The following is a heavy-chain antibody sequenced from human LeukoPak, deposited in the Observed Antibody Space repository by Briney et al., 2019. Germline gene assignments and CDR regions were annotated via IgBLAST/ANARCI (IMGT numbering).Heavy chain of an antibody. CDR3: ARHRGGATRYAASRRYFDY. J-gene: IGHJ4*02. V-gene: IGHV4-28*01. Sequence: SSETLSLTCAVSGYSISSSNWWGWIRQPPGKGLEWIGYIYYSGSTYYNPSLKSRVTISVDTSKNQFSLKLSSVTAADTAVYYCARHRGGATRYAASRRYFDYWGQGTLVTVSS. CDR1: GYSISSSNW. D-gene: IGHD2-2*01. CDR2: IYYSGST.